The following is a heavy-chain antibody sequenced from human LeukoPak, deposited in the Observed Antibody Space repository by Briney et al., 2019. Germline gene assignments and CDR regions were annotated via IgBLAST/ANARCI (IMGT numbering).Heavy chain of an antibody. Sequence: GGSLRLSCAASGFIFGSYAMSWVRQSPGKGPEWISYVMSGRGSTNYADSVKGRFTISRDNAKNSVALQLDGLRADDTAVYFCTRERRGSYYAFESWGQGTLITVSS. CDR2: VMSGRGST. CDR1: GFIFGSYA. J-gene: IGHJ4*02. D-gene: IGHD3-16*01. V-gene: IGHV3-21*05. CDR3: TRERRGSYYAFES.